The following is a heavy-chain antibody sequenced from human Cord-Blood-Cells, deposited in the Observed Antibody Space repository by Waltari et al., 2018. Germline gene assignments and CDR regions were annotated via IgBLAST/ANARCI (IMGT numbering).Heavy chain of an antibody. V-gene: IGHV1-8*03. CDR3: ARVSSGYDWDFDY. J-gene: IGHJ4*02. Sequence: QVQLVQSGAEVKKPGASVKVSCKASGYTFTSYDINWVRQATGQGLEWMGWMNPNDGNAGYAQKFQGRVTITRNTSISTAYMELSSLRSEDTAVYYCARVSSGYDWDFDYWGQGTLVTVSS. CDR1: GYTFTSYD. D-gene: IGHD5-12*01. CDR2: MNPNDGNA.